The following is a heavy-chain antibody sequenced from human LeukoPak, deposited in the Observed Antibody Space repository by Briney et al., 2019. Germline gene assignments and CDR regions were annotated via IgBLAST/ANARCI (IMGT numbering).Heavy chain of an antibody. Sequence: GGSLRLSCVGSGFSFNAFWINWVRLAPGKGLEWVANMEQDGSEKYYLDSVKGRFTISRDNAKNSIYLQMNRLRVEDTAVYYCARPRGYGTPHDAFDIWGQGTMVTVSS. CDR3: ARPRGYGTPHDAFDI. J-gene: IGHJ3*02. CDR2: MEQDGSEK. CDR1: GFSFNAFW. V-gene: IGHV3-7*01. D-gene: IGHD5-18*01.